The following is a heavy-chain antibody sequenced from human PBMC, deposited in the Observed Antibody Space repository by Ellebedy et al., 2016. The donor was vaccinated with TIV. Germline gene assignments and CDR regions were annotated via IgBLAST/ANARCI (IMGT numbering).Heavy chain of an antibody. V-gene: IGHV3-11*04. CDR2: IPSSGSPI. D-gene: IGHD2-2*02. J-gene: IGHJ4*02. CDR1: GFTFTDYY. Sequence: GESLKISXAASGFTFTDYYMTWIRQAPGKGLEWVSSIPSSGSPIYYADSVKGRFTISRDNAKTSLHLQMNSLRAEDTAVYYCASGGCTSTSCYNGKDFYSWGQGTLVTVSS. CDR3: ASGGCTSTSCYNGKDFYS.